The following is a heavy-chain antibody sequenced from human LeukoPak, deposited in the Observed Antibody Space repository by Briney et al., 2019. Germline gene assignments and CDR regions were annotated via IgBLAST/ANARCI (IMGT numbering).Heavy chain of an antibody. V-gene: IGHV4-34*01. J-gene: IGHJ6*03. CDR1: GGSFSGYY. Sequence: SETLSLTCAVYGGSFSGYYWSWIRQPPGKGLEWIGEINHSGSTNYNPSLKSRVTISVDTSMNQFSPKLSSVTAADTAVYYCARLLAGYYMDVWGKGTTVTVSS. CDR3: ARLLAGYYMDV. CDR2: INHSGST.